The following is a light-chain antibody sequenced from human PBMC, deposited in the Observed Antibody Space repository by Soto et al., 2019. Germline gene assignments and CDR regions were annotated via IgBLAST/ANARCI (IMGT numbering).Light chain of an antibody. CDR2: DVS. Sequence: QSVLTQPPSVSGSPGQSVTISCTGTSSDVGSYNRVSWYQQPPGTAPKLMIYDVSNRPSGVPGRFSGSKSGNTASLTISGLQAEDEADYYCSSYTSSNTYVFGTGTKVTVL. CDR3: SSYTSSNTYV. J-gene: IGLJ1*01. V-gene: IGLV2-18*02. CDR1: SSDVGSYNR.